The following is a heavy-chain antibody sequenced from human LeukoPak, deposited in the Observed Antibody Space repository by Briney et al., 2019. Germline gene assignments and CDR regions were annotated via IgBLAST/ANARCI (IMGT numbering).Heavy chain of an antibody. CDR2: IYYSGST. CDR3: ARFHSGPSGWYVLWYFDL. Sequence: SETLSLTCTVSGGSISSYYWTWIRQPPGKGLEWIGYIYYSGSTSYNPSLKSRLTISVDRSKNQFSLKLSSVTAADTAVYYCARFHSGPSGWYVLWYFDLWGRGTLVTVSS. D-gene: IGHD6-19*01. V-gene: IGHV4-59*08. J-gene: IGHJ2*01. CDR1: GGSISSYY.